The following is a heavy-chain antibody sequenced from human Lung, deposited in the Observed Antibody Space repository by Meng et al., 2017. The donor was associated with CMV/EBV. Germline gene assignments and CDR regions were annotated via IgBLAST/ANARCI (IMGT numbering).Heavy chain of an antibody. CDR3: VRNGSYSLDL. V-gene: IGHV4-4*02. CDR2: IDHVERA. D-gene: IGHD3-22*01. Sequence: LTCAVSGDSISSSNWWSWVRQPPGKGLEWIGQIDHVERAAYNPSLKSRGTISVDKSKNELSLKLTSVTAADTAVYYCVRNGSYSLDLWGQGTLVTVSS. J-gene: IGHJ4*02. CDR1: GDSISSSNW.